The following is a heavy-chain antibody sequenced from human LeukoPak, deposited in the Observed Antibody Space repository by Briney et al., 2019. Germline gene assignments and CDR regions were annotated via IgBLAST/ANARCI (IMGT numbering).Heavy chain of an antibody. Sequence: GGSLRLSCAASGFTFSSYGMSWVRQAPGKGLEWVSGISGSGGSTYYADSVKGRFTISRDNSKNTLYLQMNSVRAEDSAVYYCAKYYSSGYYYASFDYWGQGTLVTVSS. CDR1: GFTFSSYG. J-gene: IGHJ4*02. CDR2: ISGSGGST. CDR3: AKYYSSGYYYASFDY. D-gene: IGHD3-22*01. V-gene: IGHV3-23*01.